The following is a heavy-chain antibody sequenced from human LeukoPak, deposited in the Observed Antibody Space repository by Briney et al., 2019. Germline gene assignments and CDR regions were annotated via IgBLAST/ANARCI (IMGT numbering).Heavy chain of an antibody. V-gene: IGHV1-3*03. J-gene: IGHJ4*02. CDR3: ARHWELRGWYLDY. CDR1: GYTFTSYA. D-gene: IGHD1-26*01. Sequence: ASVKVSCKASGYTFTSYAMHWVRQAPGQRLEWMGWINAGNGNTKYSQEFQGRVTITRDTSASTAYMELSSLRSEDTAVYYCARHWELRGWYLDYWGQGTLVTVSS. CDR2: INAGNGNT.